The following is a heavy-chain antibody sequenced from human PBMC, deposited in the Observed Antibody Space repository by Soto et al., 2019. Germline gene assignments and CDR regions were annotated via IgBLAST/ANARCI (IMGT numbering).Heavy chain of an antibody. V-gene: IGHV4-39*01. CDR2: VYYNENT. J-gene: IGHJ5*01. CDR3: ARRERYYGSPGWLDP. Sequence: SETLSLTCSVSGASINNFAYYWGWIRQPPGKGLEWIGTVYYNENTYYNPSLKSRVAISVDTAKNQFSLNLRSVTAADTAIYFCARRERYYGSPGWLDPWGQGTLVTVSS. CDR1: GASINNFAYY. D-gene: IGHD3-10*01.